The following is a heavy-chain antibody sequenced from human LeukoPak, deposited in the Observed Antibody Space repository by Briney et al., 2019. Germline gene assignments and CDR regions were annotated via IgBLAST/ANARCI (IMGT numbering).Heavy chain of an antibody. V-gene: IGHV3-33*01. CDR3: ARDQIEGWLVLNLGMDV. J-gene: IGHJ6*02. CDR1: GFTFSSYG. CDR2: IWYDGSNK. Sequence: TGGSLRLSCAASGFTFSSYGMHWVRQAPGKGLEWVAVIWYDGSNKYYADSVKGRFTISRDNSKNTLYLQMNSLRAEDTAVYYCARDQIEGWLVLNLGMDVWGQGTTVTVSS. D-gene: IGHD6-19*01.